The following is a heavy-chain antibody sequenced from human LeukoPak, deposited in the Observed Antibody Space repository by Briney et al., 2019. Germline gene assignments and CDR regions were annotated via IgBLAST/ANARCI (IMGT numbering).Heavy chain of an antibody. V-gene: IGHV4-39*01. CDR1: GGSISSSSYY. CDR2: IYYSGST. D-gene: IGHD2-2*01. CDR3: ARWTVVVPAADY. J-gene: IGHJ4*02. Sequence: SETLSLTCTVSGGSISSSSYYWGWIRQPPGKGLEWIGSIYYSGSTYYNPSLKSRVTISVDTSKNQFSLKLSSVTAADTAVYYCARWTVVVPAADYWGQGTLVTVSS.